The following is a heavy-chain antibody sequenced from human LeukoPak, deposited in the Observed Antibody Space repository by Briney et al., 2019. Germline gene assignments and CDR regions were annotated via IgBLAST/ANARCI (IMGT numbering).Heavy chain of an antibody. Sequence: GGSLRLSCAASGFTFSSYAMHWVRQAPGKGLEYVSAISSNGGSTYCANSVKGRFTISRDNSKNTLYLQMGSLRAEDMAVYYCARAGRHMATIWFDYWGQGTLVTVSS. CDR3: ARAGRHMATIWFDY. CDR2: ISSNGGST. V-gene: IGHV3-64*01. D-gene: IGHD5-24*01. CDR1: GFTFSSYA. J-gene: IGHJ4*02.